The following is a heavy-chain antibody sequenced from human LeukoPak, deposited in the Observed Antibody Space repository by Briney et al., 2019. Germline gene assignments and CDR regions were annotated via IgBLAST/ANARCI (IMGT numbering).Heavy chain of an antibody. V-gene: IGHV1-2*02. CDR1: GYTFTGYY. CDR3: ARGTLGGYYGSGSYSY. J-gene: IGHJ4*02. D-gene: IGHD3-10*01. CDR2: INPNSGGT. Sequence: ASVKVSCKASGYTFTGYYMYWVRQAPGQGLEWMGWINPNSGGTNYAQKFQGRVTMTRDTSISTAYMELSRLRSDDTAVYYCARGTLGGYYGSGSYSYWGQGTLVTVSS.